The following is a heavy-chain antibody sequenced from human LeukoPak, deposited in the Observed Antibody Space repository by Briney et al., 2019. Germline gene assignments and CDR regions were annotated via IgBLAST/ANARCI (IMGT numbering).Heavy chain of an antibody. V-gene: IGHV1-18*01. CDR3: ARVGVTIFGVVDYYYMDV. D-gene: IGHD3-3*01. CDR2: ISAYNGNT. J-gene: IGHJ6*03. Sequence: ASVKVSCKASGYTFTRYGISWVRQAPGQGLEWMGWISAYNGNTNYAQKLQGRVTMTTDTSTSTAYMELKSLRSDDTAVYYCARVGVTIFGVVDYYYMDVWGKGTTVTVSS. CDR1: GYTFTRYG.